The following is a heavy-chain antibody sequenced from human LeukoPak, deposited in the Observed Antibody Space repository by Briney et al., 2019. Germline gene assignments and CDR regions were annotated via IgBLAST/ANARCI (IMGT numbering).Heavy chain of an antibody. D-gene: IGHD6-19*01. CDR2: ISGSGGST. CDR3: AKGPRASGWTYFDY. V-gene: IGHV3-23*01. Sequence: GGSLRLSCAASGFTFSSYAMSWVRQAPGKGLGWVSVISGSGGSTYSAESAKGRFTISRDNSKNTLYLQMNSLRVEDTAVHYCAKGPRASGWTYFDYWGQGTLVTVSS. J-gene: IGHJ4*02. CDR1: GFTFSSYA.